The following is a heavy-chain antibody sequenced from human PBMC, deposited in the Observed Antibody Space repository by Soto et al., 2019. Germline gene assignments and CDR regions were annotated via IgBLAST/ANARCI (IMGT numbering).Heavy chain of an antibody. J-gene: IGHJ4*02. CDR2: LHRDGNT. CDR3: ATRGE. Sequence: EVQLVESGGGLVQPGGSLRLSCAASGFTVRSDFMSWVRQAPGKGLEWVSILHRDGNTYYANPVKGRFTISRDNSQNTLSLQMNSLRAEDTSVYYCATRGEWGQGTRVTVSS. CDR1: GFTVRSDF. V-gene: IGHV3-66*01. D-gene: IGHD2-21*01.